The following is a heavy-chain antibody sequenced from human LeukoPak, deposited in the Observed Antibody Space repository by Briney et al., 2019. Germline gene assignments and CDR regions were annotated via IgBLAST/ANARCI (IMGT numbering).Heavy chain of an antibody. J-gene: IGHJ4*02. CDR1: GFTVSGSA. CDR3: SGQKNYRTGFEFDY. Sequence: GGSLKLSCAASGFTVSGSAMHWVRQASGKGLEWVGHVRSKSTNYGTAYAASVKGRFTITRDDSKNTEYLQMNSLKIADKAVYYCSGQKNYRTGFEFDYWGRGTLVTVSS. V-gene: IGHV3-73*01. D-gene: IGHD3-10*01. CDR2: VRSKSTNYGT.